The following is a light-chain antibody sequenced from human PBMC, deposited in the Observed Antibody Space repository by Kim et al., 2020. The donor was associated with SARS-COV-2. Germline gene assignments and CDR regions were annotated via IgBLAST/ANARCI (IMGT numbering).Light chain of an antibody. CDR1: SSDIGGYDY. Sequence: QSAPTQPPSASGSPGQSVTISCTGTSSDIGGYDYVSWYQQHPGKAPKLMIYEVSKRPSGVPDRFSGSKSGNTASLTVSGLQAEDEADYYCSSYAGSNNYVFGPGTKVTVL. V-gene: IGLV2-8*01. CDR2: EVS. J-gene: IGLJ1*01. CDR3: SSYAGSNNYV.